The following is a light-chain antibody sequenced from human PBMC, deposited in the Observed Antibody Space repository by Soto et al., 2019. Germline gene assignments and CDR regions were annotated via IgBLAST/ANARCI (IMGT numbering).Light chain of an antibody. J-gene: IGKJ5*01. CDR3: QQSFSTLLIT. Sequence: DIKMTQSPSFLSASVGDRVTISCRASQSINTYLNWYQHKPGKAPKLLIYGTSDLQSGVPSRFSGGGSGTDFTLTISSLQPEDFATYYCQQSFSTLLITFGHGTRLEFK. V-gene: IGKV1-39*01. CDR2: GTS. CDR1: QSINTY.